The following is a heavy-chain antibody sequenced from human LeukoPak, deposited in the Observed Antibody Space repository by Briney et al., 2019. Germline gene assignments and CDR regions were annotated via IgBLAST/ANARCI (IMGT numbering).Heavy chain of an antibody. CDR3: AKDKYSYGDNDAFDI. Sequence: GGSLRLSCAASGFTFDDYAMRWVRQAPGKGLEWVSGISWNSGSIGYADSVKGRFTISRDNAKNSLYLQMNSLRAEDMALYYCAKDKYSYGDNDAFDIWGQGTMVTVSS. D-gene: IGHD5-18*01. V-gene: IGHV3-9*03. J-gene: IGHJ3*02. CDR2: ISWNSGSI. CDR1: GFTFDDYA.